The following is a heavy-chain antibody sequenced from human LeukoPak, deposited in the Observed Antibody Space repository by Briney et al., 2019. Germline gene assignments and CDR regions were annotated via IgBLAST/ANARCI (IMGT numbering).Heavy chain of an antibody. CDR2: ISSSSSYI. Sequence: GGSLRLSCAASGFTFSGYSMNWVRQAPGKGLEWVSSISSSSSYIYYADSVKGRFTISRDNAKNSLYLQMNSLRAEDTAVYYCARDGYSYGSFNFDYWGQGTLVTVSS. CDR1: GFTFSGYS. D-gene: IGHD5-18*01. V-gene: IGHV3-21*01. J-gene: IGHJ4*02. CDR3: ARDGYSYGSFNFDY.